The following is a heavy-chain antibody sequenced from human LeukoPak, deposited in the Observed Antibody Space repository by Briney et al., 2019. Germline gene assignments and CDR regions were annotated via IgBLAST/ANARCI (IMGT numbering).Heavy chain of an antibody. J-gene: IGHJ6*02. CDR1: GFTVSTNY. D-gene: IGHD5-24*01. CDR2: LYSSGST. V-gene: IGHV3-66*01. Sequence: GGSLRLSCAASGFTVSTNYMSWVRQAPGKGLEWVSLLYSSGSTYYTDSVKGRFTISRDSSKNTLYLQMNSLSAEDTAVYYCAGRDKGYYYGMDVWGQGTTVTVSS. CDR3: AGRDKGYYYGMDV.